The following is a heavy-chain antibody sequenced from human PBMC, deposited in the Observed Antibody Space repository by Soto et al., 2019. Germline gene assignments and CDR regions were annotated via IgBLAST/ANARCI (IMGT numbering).Heavy chain of an antibody. CDR2: ISSSSSTI. J-gene: IGHJ6*02. Sequence: EVQLVESGGGLVQPGGSLRLSCAASGFTFSSYSMNWVRQAPGKGREWVSYISSSSSTIYYADSVKGRFTISRDNAKNTLYLQMNSLRDEDTAVYYCARGRDYVWGSYRPRRYYGMDVWGQGTTVTVSS. CDR1: GFTFSSYS. CDR3: ARGRDYVWGSYRPRRYYGMDV. D-gene: IGHD3-16*02. V-gene: IGHV3-48*02.